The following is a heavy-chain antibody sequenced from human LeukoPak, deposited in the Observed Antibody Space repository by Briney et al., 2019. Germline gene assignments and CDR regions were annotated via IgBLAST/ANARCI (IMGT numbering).Heavy chain of an antibody. CDR2: IYPGDSDT. CDR1: GYSFTSYW. V-gene: IGHV5-51*01. D-gene: IGHD2-2*01. J-gene: IGHJ4*02. Sequence: GESLKISCKGSGYSFTSYWIGWVRQMPGKGLEWMGIIYPGDSDTRYSPSFQGQVTISADKSICTAYLQWSSLKASDTAMYYCARLGYRSGTSCYWADWGQGTLVTVSS. CDR3: ARLGYRSGTSCYWAD.